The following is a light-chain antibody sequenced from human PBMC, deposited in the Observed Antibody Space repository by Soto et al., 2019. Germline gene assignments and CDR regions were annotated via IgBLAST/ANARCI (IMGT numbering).Light chain of an antibody. J-gene: IGKJ1*01. V-gene: IGKV3-11*01. Sequence: VVSMSLPTLSLYNREGATLSCRTSLSVSSYLAWYQQKPVQAPRRLIYGASTRATGIPDRFSGSGSGTDFTLTFSRLEPEDFAMYNCLRYDLLRTFCQGTKVDIK. CDR2: GAS. CDR3: LRYDLLRT. CDR1: LSVSSY.